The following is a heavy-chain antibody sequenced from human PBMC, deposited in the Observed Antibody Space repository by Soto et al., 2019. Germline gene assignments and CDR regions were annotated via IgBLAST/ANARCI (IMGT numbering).Heavy chain of an antibody. CDR1: GGTFSSYA. CDR3: ARERGAGYSSSSGYYYYGMDV. Sequence: SVKVSCKASGGTFSSYAISWVRQAPGQGLEWMGGIIPIFGTANYAQKFQGRVTITADKSTSTAYMELSSLRSEDTAVYYCARERGAGYSSSSGYYYYGMDVWGQGTTVTVSS. J-gene: IGHJ6*02. V-gene: IGHV1-69*06. D-gene: IGHD6-6*01. CDR2: IIPIFGTA.